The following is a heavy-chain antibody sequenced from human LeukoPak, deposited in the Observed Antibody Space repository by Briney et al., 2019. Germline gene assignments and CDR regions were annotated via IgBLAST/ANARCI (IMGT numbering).Heavy chain of an antibody. CDR2: IKLDGSAK. CDR3: AREGITAACDY. Sequence: GRSLRLSCAASGFTFSSYGMHWVRQAPGKGLEWVANIKLDGSAKNYVDSVKGRFTISRDNAKNSVFLQMNSLRAEDTAVYYCAREGITAACDYWGLGTLVTVSS. V-gene: IGHV3-7*03. D-gene: IGHD6-13*01. CDR1: GFTFSSYG. J-gene: IGHJ4*02.